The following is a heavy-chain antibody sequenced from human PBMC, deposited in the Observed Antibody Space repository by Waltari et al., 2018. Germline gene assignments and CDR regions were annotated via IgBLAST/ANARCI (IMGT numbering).Heavy chain of an antibody. CDR1: GFTFSSDR. D-gene: IGHD2-2*01. V-gene: IGHV3-21*01. J-gene: IGHJ4*02. Sequence: EVQLVESGGGLVKPGGSLRLSCAASGFTFSSDRLNWVRQAPGKGLEWVSSISSSSSYIYYADSVKGRFTISRDNAKNSLYLQMNSLRAEDTAVYYCARDPRYCSSTSCHDYWGQGTLVTVSS. CDR2: ISSSSSYI. CDR3: ARDPRYCSSTSCHDY.